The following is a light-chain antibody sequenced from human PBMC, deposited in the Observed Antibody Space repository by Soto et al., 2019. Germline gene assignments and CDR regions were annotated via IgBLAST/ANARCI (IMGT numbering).Light chain of an antibody. Sequence: QSALTQPASVSGSPGQSSTISCTGTSSDVGGYNSVSWYQQHPGKAPKLMIYNVSNRPSGVSNRVSGSKSGNTASLTISGLQAEDEADYYCSSYTSSSTYVFGTGTKLTVL. J-gene: IGLJ1*01. CDR1: SSDVGGYNS. CDR2: NVS. CDR3: SSYTSSSTYV. V-gene: IGLV2-14*01.